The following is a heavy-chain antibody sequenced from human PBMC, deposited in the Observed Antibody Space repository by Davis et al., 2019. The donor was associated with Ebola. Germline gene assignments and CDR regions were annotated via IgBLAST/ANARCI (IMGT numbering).Heavy chain of an antibody. V-gene: IGHV3-53*01. CDR3: AREGYREHYGMDV. D-gene: IGHD5-12*01. Sequence: GESLKISCAASGFIVSSNYMSWVSQAPVKGLEWVSVIYSGGSTYYADSVKGRFTISRDNSKNTLYLQMNSLRAEDTAVYYCAREGYREHYGMDVWGQGTTVTVSS. J-gene: IGHJ6*02. CDR2: IYSGGST. CDR1: GFIVSSNY.